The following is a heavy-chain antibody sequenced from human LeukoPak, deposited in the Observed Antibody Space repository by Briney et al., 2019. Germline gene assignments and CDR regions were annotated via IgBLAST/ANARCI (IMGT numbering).Heavy chain of an antibody. CDR1: GFTFSSYA. CDR3: AKYVQYCSSTSCYTDAFDV. CDR2: ISGSGGST. Sequence: GSLRLSCAASGFTFSSYAMSWVRQAPGKGLEWVSAISGSGGSTYYADSVKGRFTISRDNSKNTLYLQMNSLRAEDTAVYCCAKYVQYCSSTSCYTDAFDVWGQGTMVTVSS. D-gene: IGHD2-2*02. V-gene: IGHV3-23*01. J-gene: IGHJ3*01.